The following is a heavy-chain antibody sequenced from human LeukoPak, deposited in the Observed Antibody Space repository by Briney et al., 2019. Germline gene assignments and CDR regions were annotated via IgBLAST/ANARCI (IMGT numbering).Heavy chain of an antibody. CDR2: IIPILGIA. V-gene: IGHV1-69*04. CDR1: GGTFSSYA. J-gene: IGHJ6*02. Sequence: SVTVSCKASGGTFSSYAISWVRQAPGQGLEWMGRIIPILGIANYAQKFQGRVTITADKSTSTAYMELSSLRSEDTAVYYCASRPRSYYYYYGVDVWGQGTTVTVSS. D-gene: IGHD6-6*01. CDR3: ASRPRSYYYYYGVDV.